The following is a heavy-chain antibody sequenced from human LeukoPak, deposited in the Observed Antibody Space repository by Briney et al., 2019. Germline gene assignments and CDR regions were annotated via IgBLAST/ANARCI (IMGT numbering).Heavy chain of an antibody. V-gene: IGHV4-59*01. CDR1: GGSISRNY. J-gene: IGHJ4*02. CDR2: IYYTGSI. CDR3: ARALGSVGYVYFDY. D-gene: IGHD5-12*01. Sequence: SETLSLTCTVSGGSISRNYWSWIRKPPGKGLQWIGYIYYTGSINYNPSLKSRVTISVDTSKNQFSLRLSSVTAADTAVYYCARALGSVGYVYFDYWGQGTLVTVS.